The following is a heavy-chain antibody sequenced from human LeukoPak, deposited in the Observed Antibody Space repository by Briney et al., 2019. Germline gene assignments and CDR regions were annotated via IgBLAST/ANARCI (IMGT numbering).Heavy chain of an antibody. Sequence: GGSLRLSCAASGLIVSTNYMGWVRLAPGRGLEWVSIMHSGGSAFHADSVKGRFTISRDNSKNTLNLQMNSLRAEDTAVYYCARVNQNAFEIWGQGTMVTVSS. CDR2: MHSGGSA. J-gene: IGHJ3*02. V-gene: IGHV3-66*01. D-gene: IGHD1-14*01. CDR3: ARVNQNAFEI. CDR1: GLIVSTNY.